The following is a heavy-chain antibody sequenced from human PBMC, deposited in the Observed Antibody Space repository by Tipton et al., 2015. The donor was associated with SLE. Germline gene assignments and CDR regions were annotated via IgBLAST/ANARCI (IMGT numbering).Heavy chain of an antibody. CDR3: AAGIDYYDSSGLNWFDP. D-gene: IGHD3-22*01. CDR2: INHSGST. CDR1: GGSFSGYY. V-gene: IGHV4-34*01. J-gene: IGHJ5*02. Sequence: TLSLTCAVYGGSFSGYYWSWIRQPPGKGLEWIGEINHSGSTNYNPSLKSRVTISVDTSKNQFSLKLSSVTAADTAVYYCAAGIDYYDSSGLNWFDPWGQGTLVTVSS.